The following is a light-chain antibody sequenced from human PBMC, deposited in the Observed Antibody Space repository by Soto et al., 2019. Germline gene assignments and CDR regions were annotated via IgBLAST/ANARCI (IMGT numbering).Light chain of an antibody. V-gene: IGLV1-40*01. J-gene: IGLJ1*01. CDR2: NNT. CDR1: NSNIGAGFG. CDR3: QSFDSNILGII. Sequence: QSVLTQPPSVSGAPGQRVTISCSGTNSNIGAGFGVHWYQHFPGKAPKLLIYNNTSRPSGVPDRFSVSKSGTSAFLAITGLLAEEEADYFVQSFDSNILGIIFGMGTKVTVL.